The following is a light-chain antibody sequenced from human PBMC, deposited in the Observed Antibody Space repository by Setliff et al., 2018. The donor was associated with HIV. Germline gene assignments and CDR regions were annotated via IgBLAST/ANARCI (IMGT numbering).Light chain of an antibody. CDR3: SSYTSTSTLV. V-gene: IGLV2-14*01. CDR1: SSDVGGYNY. CDR2: EVS. J-gene: IGLJ1*01. Sequence: QSVLTQPASVSGSPGQSITISCTGTSSDVGGYNYVSWYQQHPGKAPKLIINEVSNRPSGVSNRFSGSKSGNTASLTISGLQAEDEADYYCSSYTSTSTLVFGTGTKVTVL.